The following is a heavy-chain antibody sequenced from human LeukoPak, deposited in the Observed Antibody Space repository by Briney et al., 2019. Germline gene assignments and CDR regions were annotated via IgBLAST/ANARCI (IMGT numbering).Heavy chain of an antibody. Sequence: SVKVSCKASGGTFSSYAISWVRQAPGQGLEWMGGIIPIFGTANYAQKFQGRVTITADESTSTAYMELSSLRSEDTTVYYCARGRSWTDYLPAWGQGTLVTVSS. V-gene: IGHV1-69*13. CDR1: GGTFSSYA. CDR2: IIPIFGTA. D-gene: IGHD2-2*01. J-gene: IGHJ5*02. CDR3: ARGRSWTDYLPA.